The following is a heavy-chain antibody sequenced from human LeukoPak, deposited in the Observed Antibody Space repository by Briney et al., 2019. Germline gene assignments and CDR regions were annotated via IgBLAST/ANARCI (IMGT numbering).Heavy chain of an antibody. Sequence: ASETLSLTCTVSGGSISSNNYYWGWIRQPPGKGLEWIGEINHSGSTNYNPSLKSRVTISVDTSKNQFSLKLSSVTAADTAVYYCARLRGFSDYWGQGTLVTVSS. V-gene: IGHV4-39*07. J-gene: IGHJ4*02. D-gene: IGHD3-10*01. CDR3: ARLRGFSDY. CDR2: INHSGST. CDR1: GGSISSNNYY.